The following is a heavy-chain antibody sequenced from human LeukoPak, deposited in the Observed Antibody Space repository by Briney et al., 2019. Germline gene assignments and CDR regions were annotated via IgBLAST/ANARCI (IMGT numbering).Heavy chain of an antibody. Sequence: SETLSLTCSVSGGSVSSYYWSWIRQSPGKGLEWIGYFHNSGRTNCNPSLKSRVTGFVDTSKNQVSLRLSSVTAADTAVYYCARHGTISSESYFDYWGQGALVTVSS. CDR2: FHNSGRT. V-gene: IGHV4-59*08. CDR3: ARHGTISSESYFDY. D-gene: IGHD1-14*01. J-gene: IGHJ4*02. CDR1: GGSVSSYY.